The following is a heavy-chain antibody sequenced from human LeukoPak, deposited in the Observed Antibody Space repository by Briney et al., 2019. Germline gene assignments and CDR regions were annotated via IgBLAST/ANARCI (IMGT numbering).Heavy chain of an antibody. D-gene: IGHD3-3*01. V-gene: IGHV4-4*07. J-gene: IGHJ4*02. CDR1: GGSISSYY. CDR3: ASGSYDFWSGYYIFDY. CDR2: IYTSGST. Sequence: SETLSLTCTVSGGSISSYYWSWIRQPAGKGLEWIGRIYTSGSTNYNPSIKSRVTMSVDTSKNQFSLKLSSVTAADTAVYYCASGSYDFWSGYYIFDYWGQGTLVTVSS.